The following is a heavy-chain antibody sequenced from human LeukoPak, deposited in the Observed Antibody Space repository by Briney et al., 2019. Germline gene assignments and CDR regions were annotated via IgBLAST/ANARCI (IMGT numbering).Heavy chain of an antibody. V-gene: IGHV4-59*01. CDR1: VGSTSSYY. Sequence: ETLSLTCTASVGSTSSYYSSWIGQPPPKGLGXXXXIYSSGSTNYNPSLNSRVTISVGTSKNQFSLKLSSVTAADTAVYYSARGDGKYSSGWSNCCYYCMDVWGQGTTVTVSS. CDR3: ARGDGKYSSGWSNCCYYCMDV. J-gene: IGHJ6*02. D-gene: IGHD6-19*01. CDR2: IYSSGST.